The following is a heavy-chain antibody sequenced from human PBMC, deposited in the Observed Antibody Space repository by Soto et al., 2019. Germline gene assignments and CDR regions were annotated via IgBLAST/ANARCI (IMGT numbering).Heavy chain of an antibody. J-gene: IGHJ3*01. V-gene: IGHV6-1*01. CDR2: TYYRSKWFH. CDR1: GDSVSSDITS. D-gene: IGHD3-10*01. Sequence: QGQLQQSGPGLVKPSQTLSLTCAISGDSVSSDITSWNWIRQSPSRCLEWLGRTYYRSKWFHDYAASVKSRITINPDTSKNQFSLELNSMTPEDTAVYYCARGNALDVWGQGNVVTDSS. CDR3: ARGNALDV.